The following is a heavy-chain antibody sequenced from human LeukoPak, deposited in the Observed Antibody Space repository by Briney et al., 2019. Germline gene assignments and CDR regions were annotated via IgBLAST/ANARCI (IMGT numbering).Heavy chain of an antibody. V-gene: IGHV3-23*01. D-gene: IGHD3-16*01. CDR2: ITTSDGNT. CDR3: AEDGGLWLSAHCRDS. J-gene: IGHJ5*01. Sequence: GSLRLSCAASGFTFSSYTMRWVRQAPGKGLEWVSTITTSDGNTYYADSVKGRFTVSRDNSKNTVYLQMNSLRAEDRGVYYCAEDGGLWLSAHCRDSWGRGTLVTVSS. CDR1: GFTFSSYT.